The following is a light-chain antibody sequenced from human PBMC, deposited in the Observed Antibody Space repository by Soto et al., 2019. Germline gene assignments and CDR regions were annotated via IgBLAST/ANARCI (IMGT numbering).Light chain of an antibody. CDR2: DVS. CDR3: SSYTSSSKDV. V-gene: IGLV2-14*01. Sequence: QSALTQPASVSGSPGQSITISCTGTSSDVGGYNYVSWYQQHPGKAPKLMIYDVSNRPSGVSNRFSGSKSGNTASLTISGLQAEDEADYYCSSYTSSSKDVFGTGTKLPS. CDR1: SSDVGGYNY. J-gene: IGLJ1*01.